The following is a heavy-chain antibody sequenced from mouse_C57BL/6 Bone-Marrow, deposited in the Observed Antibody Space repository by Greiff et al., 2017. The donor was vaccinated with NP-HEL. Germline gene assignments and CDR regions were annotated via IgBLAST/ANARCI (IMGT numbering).Heavy chain of an antibody. CDR3: ARCGGWFPTMDY. CDR1: GYTFTSYW. Sequence: QVQLQQPGAELVMPGASVKLSCKASGYTFTSYWMHWVKQRPGQGLEWIGEIDPSDSYTNYNQKFKGKSTLTVDKSSSTAYMQLSSLTSEDSAVYYCARCGGWFPTMDYWGQGTSVTVSS. V-gene: IGHV1-69*01. J-gene: IGHJ4*01. D-gene: IGHD2-3*01. CDR2: IDPSDSYT.